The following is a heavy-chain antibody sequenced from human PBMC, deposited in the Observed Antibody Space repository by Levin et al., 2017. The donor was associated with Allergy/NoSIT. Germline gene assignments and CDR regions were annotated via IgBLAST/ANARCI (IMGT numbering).Heavy chain of an antibody. Sequence: GESLKISCAASGFIFSNYVMSWVRQPPGKGLEWVASIRGSGTPTYYADSVQGRFTISRDNSRNTLYLQMNSLKAEDTAVYYCAKDPTNSGWYFDYWGQGTLVTVSS. CDR1: GFIFSNYV. CDR3: AKDPTNSGWYFDY. CDR2: IRGSGTPT. V-gene: IGHV3-23*01. D-gene: IGHD4-23*01. J-gene: IGHJ4*02.